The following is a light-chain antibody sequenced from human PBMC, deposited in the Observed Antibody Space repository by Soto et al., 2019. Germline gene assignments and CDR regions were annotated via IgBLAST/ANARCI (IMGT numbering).Light chain of an antibody. V-gene: IGKV3-20*01. CDR2: GAS. J-gene: IGKJ5*01. CDR1: QIVSSSY. Sequence: EIVMTQSPGTLSLSPGERATLSCRASQIVSSSYLAWYQQKPGQAPRLLIYGASSRAPAIPDRFSGSGSGTDFTLTITRLEPEDFAVYYCQQYGSSFITFGQGTRLEIK. CDR3: QQYGSSFIT.